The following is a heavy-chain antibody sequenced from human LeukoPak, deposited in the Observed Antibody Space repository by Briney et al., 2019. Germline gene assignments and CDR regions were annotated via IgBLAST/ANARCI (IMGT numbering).Heavy chain of an antibody. V-gene: IGHV4-61*02. D-gene: IGHD2-15*01. CDR1: GGSISSGSYY. J-gene: IGHJ4*02. CDR3: ARDEYCSGGSCYVGFDY. CDR2: IYTSGST. Sequence: SQTLSLTCTVSGGSISSGSYYWSWIRQPAGKGLEWIGRIYTSGSTNYNPSLKSRVTISVDTSKNQFSLKLSSVTAADTTVYYCARDEYCSGGSCYVGFDYWGQGTLVTVSS.